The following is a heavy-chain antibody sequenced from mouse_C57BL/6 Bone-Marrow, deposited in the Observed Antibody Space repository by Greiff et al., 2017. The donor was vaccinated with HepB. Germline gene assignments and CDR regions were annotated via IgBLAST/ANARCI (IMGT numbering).Heavy chain of an antibody. Sequence: VQLQQSGAELVRPGTSVKMSCKASGYTFTNYWIGWAKQRPGHGLEWIGDIYPGGGYTNYNEKFKGKATLTADKSSSTADMQFSSLTSEDSAIYYCARGGYDYDWAMDYWGQGTAVTVSS. CDR2: IYPGGGYT. J-gene: IGHJ4*01. CDR1: GYTFTNYW. V-gene: IGHV1-63*01. D-gene: IGHD2-4*01. CDR3: ARGGYDYDWAMDY.